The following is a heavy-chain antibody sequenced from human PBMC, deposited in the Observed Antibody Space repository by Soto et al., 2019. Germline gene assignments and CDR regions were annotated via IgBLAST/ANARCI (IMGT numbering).Heavy chain of an antibody. CDR3: ATRCGEH. J-gene: IGHJ1*01. D-gene: IGHD3-10*01. CDR2: IYSGGST. V-gene: IGHV3-66*01. CDR1: GFTVSSNY. Sequence: EVQLVESGGDLVQPGGSLRLSCAASGFTVSSNYMSWVRQAPGKGLEWVSVIYSGGSTYYADSVKDRFTISRDDSKNTLFLQMNRLRVDDTAAYYCATRCGEHWGQGTLVTVSS.